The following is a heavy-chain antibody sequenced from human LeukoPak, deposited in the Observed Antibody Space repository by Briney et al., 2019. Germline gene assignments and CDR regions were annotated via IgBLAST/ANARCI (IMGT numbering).Heavy chain of an antibody. Sequence: GGSLRLSCTPSGFSLSNFWMSWVRQAPGKGLEWLANIRYDGGSKYYLDSMRGRLTISRDNAQNSVYLRVNSLRAEDTAVYYCARDLPYSSSPPSTQEWGQGTLVTVSS. CDR1: GFSLSNFW. CDR3: ARDLPYSSSPPSTQE. V-gene: IGHV3-7*01. D-gene: IGHD6-6*01. J-gene: IGHJ4*02. CDR2: IRYDGGSK.